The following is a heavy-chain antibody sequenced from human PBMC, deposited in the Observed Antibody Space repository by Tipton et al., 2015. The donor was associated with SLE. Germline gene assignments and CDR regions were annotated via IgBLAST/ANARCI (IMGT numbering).Heavy chain of an antibody. V-gene: IGHV3-48*03. CDR1: GFTFSSYE. J-gene: IGHJ4*02. Sequence: SLRLSCAASGFTFSSYEMNWVRQAPGKGLEWVSYISSSGSTIYYADSVKGRFTISRDNSKNTLYLQMNSLRAEDTAVYYCARGAYSGVGSGSSFDYWGQGTLVTVSS. CDR3: ARGAYSGVGSGSSFDY. CDR2: ISSSGSTI. D-gene: IGHD3-10*01.